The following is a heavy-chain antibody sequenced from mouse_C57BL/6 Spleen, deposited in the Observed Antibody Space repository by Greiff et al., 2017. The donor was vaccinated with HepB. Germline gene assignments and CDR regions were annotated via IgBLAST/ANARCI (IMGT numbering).Heavy chain of an antibody. CDR2: IYPGDGDT. J-gene: IGHJ2*01. CDR3: ARSWGNSPFDY. V-gene: IGHV1-82*01. Sequence: VQLQQSGPELVKPGASVKISCKASGYAFSSSWMNWVKQRPGKGLEWIGRIYPGDGDTNYNGKFKGKATLTADKSSSTAYMKLSSLTSEDSAVYFCARSWGNSPFDYWGQGTTLTVSS. D-gene: IGHD2-1*01. CDR1: GYAFSSSW.